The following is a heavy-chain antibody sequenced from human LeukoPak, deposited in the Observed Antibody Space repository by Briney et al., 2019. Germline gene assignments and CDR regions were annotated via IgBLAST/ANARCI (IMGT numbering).Heavy chain of an antibody. CDR3: AKNGDRGAYCSGGSCYPYFYYYMDV. Sequence: GGTLRLSCAASGFTFSSYGMSWVRQAPGKGLEWVSAISGSGGSTYYADSVKGRFTISRDNSKNTLYLQMNSLRAEDTAIYYCAKNGDRGAYCSGGSCYPYFYYYMDVWGKGTTVTVSS. D-gene: IGHD2-15*01. V-gene: IGHV3-23*01. CDR1: GFTFSSYG. J-gene: IGHJ6*03. CDR2: ISGSGGST.